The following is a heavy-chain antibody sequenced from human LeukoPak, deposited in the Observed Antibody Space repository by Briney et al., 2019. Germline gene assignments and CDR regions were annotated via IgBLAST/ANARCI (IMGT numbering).Heavy chain of an antibody. V-gene: IGHV4-38-2*01. CDR2: IYHSGST. CDR3: ASSFLEWLAPFDY. Sequence: KPSETLSLTCAVSGYSISSGYYWGWIRRPPGKGLEWIGSIYHSGSTYYNPSLKSRVTISVDTSKNQFSLKLSSVTAADTAVYYCASSFLEWLAPFDYWGQGTLVTVSS. D-gene: IGHD3-3*01. J-gene: IGHJ4*02. CDR1: GYSISSGYY.